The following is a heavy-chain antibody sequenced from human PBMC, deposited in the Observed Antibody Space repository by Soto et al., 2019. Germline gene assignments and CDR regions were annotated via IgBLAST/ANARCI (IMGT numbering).Heavy chain of an antibody. Sequence: ASVKVSCKASGYTFTSFTITWMRQAPGQGLEWMGWVSTRNGKTHYAQKVQGRVTMTTDTSTSTAYMELRSLRSDDTAVYYCARTDCSPSSCYFPYPPDVWGQGTAVTVSS. D-gene: IGHD2-15*01. CDR3: ARTDCSPSSCYFPYPPDV. J-gene: IGHJ6*02. CDR2: VSTRNGKT. CDR1: GYTFTSFT. V-gene: IGHV1-18*04.